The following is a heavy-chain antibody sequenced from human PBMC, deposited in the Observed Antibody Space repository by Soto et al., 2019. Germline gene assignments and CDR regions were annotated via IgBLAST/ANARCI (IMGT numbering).Heavy chain of an antibody. CDR3: ARLGDDYVGFYFDY. Sequence: QLQLQESGPGLVKPSETLSLTCTVSGGSISSSSYYWGWIRQPPGKGLEWIGSFYYSGSTYYNPSLKSRVTISVDTSKNQFSLRLSSVTAADTAVYYCARLGDDYVGFYFDYWGQGTLVTVSS. CDR1: GGSISSSSYY. J-gene: IGHJ4*02. D-gene: IGHD4-17*01. CDR2: FYYSGST. V-gene: IGHV4-39*01.